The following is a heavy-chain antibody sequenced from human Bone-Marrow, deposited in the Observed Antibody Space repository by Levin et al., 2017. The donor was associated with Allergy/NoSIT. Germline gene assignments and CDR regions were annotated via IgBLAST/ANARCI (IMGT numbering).Heavy chain of an antibody. Sequence: RGESLKISCKASGYTFTSYGISWVRQAPGQGLEWMGWISAYNGNTNYAQKLQGRVTMTTDTSTSTAYMELRSLRSDDTAVYYCARQYPTQDIVVVVAAISASIDAFDIWGQGTMVTVSS. D-gene: IGHD2-15*01. CDR3: ARQYPTQDIVVVVAAISASIDAFDI. J-gene: IGHJ3*02. V-gene: IGHV1-18*01. CDR1: GYTFTSYG. CDR2: ISAYNGNT.